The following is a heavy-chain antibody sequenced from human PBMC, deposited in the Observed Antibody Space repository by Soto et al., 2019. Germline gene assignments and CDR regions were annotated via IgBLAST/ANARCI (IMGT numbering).Heavy chain of an antibody. J-gene: IGHJ3*01. CDR3: ARPYYSDTSGYYGAWAFDL. V-gene: IGHV1-8*01. Sequence: VKVSCKASGYTFTSHDINWVRQATGQGLEWMGWMNPNSGNTGYAQKFKGRVTMTRNTSISTAYMELSSLRSEDTAVYYCARPYYSDTSGYYGAWAFDLWGQGTMVTVS. CDR1: GYTFTSHD. D-gene: IGHD3-22*01. CDR2: MNPNSGNT.